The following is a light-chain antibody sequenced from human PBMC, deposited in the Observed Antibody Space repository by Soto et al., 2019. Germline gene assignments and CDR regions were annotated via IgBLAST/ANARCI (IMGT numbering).Light chain of an antibody. CDR3: QQYYRTPLT. J-gene: IGKJ4*01. CDR2: WAS. Sequence: DIVMTQSPDSLAVSLGERATINCKSSQSLLYSSNNKNYITWYQQKPGQPPQALIYWASTRESGVPDRFSGSGSGTDFTLTISSLQAEDVAVYYCQQYYRTPLTFGGGTKVEI. V-gene: IGKV4-1*01. CDR1: QSLLYSSNNKNY.